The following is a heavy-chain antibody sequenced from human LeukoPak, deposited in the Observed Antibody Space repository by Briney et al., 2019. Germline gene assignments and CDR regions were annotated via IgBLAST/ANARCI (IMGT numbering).Heavy chain of an antibody. CDR3: ARHVVISAASWFDP. J-gene: IGHJ5*02. Sequence: GESLKISCQGSGYSFTNYWIGWVRQMPGKGLEWMGIIYPGDSDTRYSPSFQGQVTISADKSISTAYLQWSSLKASDTAMYYCARHVVISAASWFDPWGQGTLVTVSS. D-gene: IGHD2-15*01. V-gene: IGHV5-51*01. CDR1: GYSFTNYW. CDR2: IYPGDSDT.